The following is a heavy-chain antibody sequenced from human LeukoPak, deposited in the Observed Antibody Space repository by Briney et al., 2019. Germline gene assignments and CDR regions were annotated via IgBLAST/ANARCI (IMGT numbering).Heavy chain of an antibody. CDR3: ARDGGGGSSGWYVGNWFDP. D-gene: IGHD6-19*01. CDR2: IYTSGST. V-gene: IGHV4-4*07. CDR1: GGSISSYY. Sequence: SETLSLTCTVSGGSISSYYWSWIRQPAGKGLEWIGRIYTSGSTNYNPSLKSRVTMSVDTSKNQFSLKLSSVTAADTAVYYCARDGGGGSSGWYVGNWFDPWGQGTLVTVSS. J-gene: IGHJ5*02.